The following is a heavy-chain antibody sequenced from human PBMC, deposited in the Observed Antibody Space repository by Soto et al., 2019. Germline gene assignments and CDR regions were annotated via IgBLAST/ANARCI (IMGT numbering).Heavy chain of an antibody. CDR3: ARHGFGPLHGLVDV. D-gene: IGHD3-10*01. CDR2: INYDDYS. V-gene: IGHV4-59*08. CDR1: GGSITNYY. J-gene: IGHJ6*02. Sequence: QVQLQESGPGLVKPSETLSLTCTVPGGSITNYYCSWFRQPPGKGLEWIGYINYDDYSAYNLSLKRRVTLSMDASKTQFSLMLESVTATDTAVYYCARHGFGPLHGLVDVWGPGTTVIVSS.